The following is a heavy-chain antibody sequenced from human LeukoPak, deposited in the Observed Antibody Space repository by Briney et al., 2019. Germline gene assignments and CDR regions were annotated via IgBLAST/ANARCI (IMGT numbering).Heavy chain of an antibody. J-gene: IGHJ4*02. CDR3: TTGTYYDFWSGYSSFDY. CDR1: GFTFSNAW. D-gene: IGHD3-3*01. CDR2: IKSKTDGGTT. Sequence: GGSLRLSCAASGFTFSNAWMSWVRQAPGKGLEWVGRIKSKTDGGTTDYAAPVKGRFTISRDDSKNTLYLQMNSLKTEDTAVYYCTTGTYYDFWSGYSSFDYWGQGTLVTVSS. V-gene: IGHV3-15*01.